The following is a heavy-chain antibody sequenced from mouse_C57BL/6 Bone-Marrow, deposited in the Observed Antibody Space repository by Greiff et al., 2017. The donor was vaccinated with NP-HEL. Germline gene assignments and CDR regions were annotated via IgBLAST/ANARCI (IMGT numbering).Heavy chain of an antibody. CDR1: GFTFSDYY. CDR3: ANGLYYAMDY. Sequence: DVMLVESGGGLVQPGGSLKLSCAASGFTFSDYYMYWVRQTPEKRLEWVAYISNGGGSTYYPDTVKGRFTISRDNAKNTLYLQMSRLKSEDTAMYYCANGLYYAMDYWGQGTSVTVSS. V-gene: IGHV5-12*01. CDR2: ISNGGGST. D-gene: IGHD1-2*01. J-gene: IGHJ4*01.